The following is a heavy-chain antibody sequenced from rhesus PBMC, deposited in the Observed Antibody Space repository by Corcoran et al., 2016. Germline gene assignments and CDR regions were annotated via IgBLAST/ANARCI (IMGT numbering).Heavy chain of an antibody. CDR3: ARVGAWSDYYGSLDV. Sequence: QVQLQESGPGLVKPSETLSLTCAVSGYSISSGYYWCWLRQPPGKGLEGVGYIGSSSGNTDYNPSLKSRVTISIDTSKNQFSLKLSSVTAADTAVYYCARVGAWSDYYGSLDVWGRGVLVTVSS. CDR1: GYSISSGYY. V-gene: IGHV4-99*02. J-gene: IGHJ5-2*02. D-gene: IGHD3-22*01. CDR2: IGSSSGNT.